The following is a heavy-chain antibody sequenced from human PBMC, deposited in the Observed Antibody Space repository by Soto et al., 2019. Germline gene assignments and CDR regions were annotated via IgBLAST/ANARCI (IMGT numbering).Heavy chain of an antibody. D-gene: IGHD2-2*01. CDR1: GFTFSSYA. J-gene: IGHJ6*03. CDR3: AKRPAASYYYYYMDV. V-gene: IGHV3-23*01. Sequence: GGSLRLSCAASGFTFSSYAMSWVRQAPGKGLEWVSAISGSGGSTYYADSVKGRFTISRDNSKNTLYLQMNSLRAEDTAVYYCAKRPAASYYYYYMDVWGKGTTVTVSS. CDR2: ISGSGGST.